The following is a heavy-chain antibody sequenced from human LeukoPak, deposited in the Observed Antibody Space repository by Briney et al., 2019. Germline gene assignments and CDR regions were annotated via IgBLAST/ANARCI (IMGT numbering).Heavy chain of an antibody. CDR1: GFTFSDYY. J-gene: IGHJ4*02. D-gene: IGHD1-26*01. Sequence: GGSLRLSCAASGFTFSDYYMSWIRQAPGKGLEWVSYISSSGSTIYYADSVKGRFTISRDDANNVVYLQMSSLRVEDTALYYCARGLWELLNWGQGTLVTVSS. CDR2: ISSSGSTI. CDR3: ARGLWELLN. V-gene: IGHV3-11*04.